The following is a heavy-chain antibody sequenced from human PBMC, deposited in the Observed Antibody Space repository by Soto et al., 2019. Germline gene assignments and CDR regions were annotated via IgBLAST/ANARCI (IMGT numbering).Heavy chain of an antibody. CDR3: ARIPSP. CDR2: IYHSGST. Sequence: TLSLTWTVSGGSSSSGGYSWSWIRQPPGKGLEWIGYIYHSGSTYYNPSLKSRVTISVDRSKNQFSLKLSSVTAADTAVYYCARIPSPWGQGTLVTVSS. D-gene: IGHD2-21*01. CDR1: GGSSSSGGYS. V-gene: IGHV4-30-2*01. J-gene: IGHJ5*02.